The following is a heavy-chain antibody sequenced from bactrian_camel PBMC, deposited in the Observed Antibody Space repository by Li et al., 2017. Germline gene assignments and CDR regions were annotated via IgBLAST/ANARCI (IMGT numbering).Heavy chain of an antibody. CDR2: IRRDGDE. Sequence: QVQLVESGGGSVQAGGSLRLSCSASGYTHDRYCMAWFRQAPGKAREGIAGIRRDGDEYYADSVKGRFTVSRDNAKSTLYLEMNSLKPEDTAMYYCAADPRPGGLCRSRVPGTLIRPGYWGQGTQVTVS. CDR1: GYTHDRYC. CDR3: AADPRPGGLCRSRVPGTLIRPGY. J-gene: IGHJ6*01. D-gene: IGHD1*01. V-gene: IGHV3S6*01.